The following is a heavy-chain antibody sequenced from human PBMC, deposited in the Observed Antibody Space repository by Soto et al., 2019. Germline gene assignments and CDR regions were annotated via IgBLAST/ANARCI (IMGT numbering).Heavy chain of an antibody. Sequence: SETLSLTCAVYGGSFSGYYWSWIRQPPGKGLEWIGEINHSGSTNYNPSLKSRVTISVDTSKNQFSLKLSSVTAADTAVYYCARARPPHCSSTSCRHFDYWGQGTLVTVS. V-gene: IGHV4-34*01. D-gene: IGHD2-2*01. CDR2: INHSGST. CDR3: ARARPPHCSSTSCRHFDY. CDR1: GGSFSGYY. J-gene: IGHJ4*02.